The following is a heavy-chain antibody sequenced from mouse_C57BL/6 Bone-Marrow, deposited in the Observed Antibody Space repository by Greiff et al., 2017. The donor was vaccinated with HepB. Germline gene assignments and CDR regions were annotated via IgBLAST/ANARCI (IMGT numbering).Heavy chain of an antibody. Sequence: EVQLQQSGAELVRPGASVKLSCTASGFNIKDDYMHWVKQRPEQGLEWIGWIDPENGDTEYASKFQGKATITADTSSNTAYLQLSSLTSEDTAVYYCTTCHSTHYFDYWGQGTTLTVSS. V-gene: IGHV14-4*01. CDR1: GFNIKDDY. D-gene: IGHD2-5*01. CDR3: TTCHSTHYFDY. J-gene: IGHJ2*01. CDR2: IDPENGDT.